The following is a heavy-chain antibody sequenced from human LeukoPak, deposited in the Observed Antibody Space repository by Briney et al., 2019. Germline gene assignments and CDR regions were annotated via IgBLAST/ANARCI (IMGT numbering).Heavy chain of an antibody. CDR1: GFTFSSYS. Sequence: GGSLRLSCAASGFTFSSYSMNWVRQAAGKGLEWVSYISSSSSTIYYADSVKGRFTISRDNAKNSLYLQMNSLRAEDTAVYYCARGIPRYSSSWYLSPDAFDIWGQGTMVTVSS. D-gene: IGHD6-13*01. CDR3: ARGIPRYSSSWYLSPDAFDI. V-gene: IGHV3-48*01. CDR2: ISSSSSTI. J-gene: IGHJ3*02.